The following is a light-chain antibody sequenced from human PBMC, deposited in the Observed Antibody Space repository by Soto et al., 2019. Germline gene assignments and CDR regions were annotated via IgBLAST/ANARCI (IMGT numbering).Light chain of an antibody. Sequence: DIQLTQSPSFLSASVGDRVTITCRASQTVSSYLVWYQQKPGKAPKVLITDASTLKSGVTSRFSGSGSGTEFTLTIRGQQAEDVATYYCQQLNNFVTFGPGTKV. CDR1: QTVSSY. J-gene: IGKJ3*01. CDR2: DAS. V-gene: IGKV1-9*01. CDR3: QQLNNFVT.